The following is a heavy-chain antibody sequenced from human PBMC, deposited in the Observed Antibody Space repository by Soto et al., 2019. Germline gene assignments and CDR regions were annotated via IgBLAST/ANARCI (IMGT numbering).Heavy chain of an antibody. D-gene: IGHD2-2*01. V-gene: IGHV1-18*01. CDR1: GYTFTSYG. CDR2: ISAYNGNT. J-gene: IGHJ6*03. CDR3: ARVGYCSSTSCYGEDYYYYMDV. Sequence: QVQLVQSGAEVKKPGASVKVSCKASGYTFTSYGISWVRQAPGQGLEWMGWISAYNGNTNYAQKLQGRVTMTTDTSTSTDYMELRSLRSDDTAVYYCARVGYCSSTSCYGEDYYYYMDVWGKGTTVTASS.